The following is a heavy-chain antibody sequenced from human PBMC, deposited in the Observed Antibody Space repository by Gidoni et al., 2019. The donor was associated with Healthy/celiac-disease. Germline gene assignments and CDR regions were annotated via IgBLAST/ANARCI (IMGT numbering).Heavy chain of an antibody. Sequence: QVQLVESGGGVVQPGRSLRLSCAAYGFHFSSYGMHWVRQAPGKGLEWVAVISYDGSNKYYADSVKGRFTISRDNSKNTLYLQMNSLRAEDTAVYYCAKDSIYDSSGYQYGMDVWGQGTTVTVSS. J-gene: IGHJ6*02. CDR1: GFHFSSYG. V-gene: IGHV3-30*18. D-gene: IGHD3-22*01. CDR2: ISYDGSNK. CDR3: AKDSIYDSSGYQYGMDV.